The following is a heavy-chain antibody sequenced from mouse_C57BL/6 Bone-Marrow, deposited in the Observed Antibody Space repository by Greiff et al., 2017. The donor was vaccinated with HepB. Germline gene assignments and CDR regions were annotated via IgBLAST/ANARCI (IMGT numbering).Heavy chain of an antibody. D-gene: IGHD4-1*01. CDR1: GYTFTDYY. V-gene: IGHV1-26*01. Sequence: VQLQQSGPELVKPGASVKISCKASGYTFTDYYMNWVKQSHGKSLEWIGDINPNNGGTSYNQKFKGKATLTVDKSSSTAYMELRSLTSEDSAVYYCARRLGHYFDYWGQGTTLTVSS. CDR3: ARRLGHYFDY. CDR2: INPNNGGT. J-gene: IGHJ2*01.